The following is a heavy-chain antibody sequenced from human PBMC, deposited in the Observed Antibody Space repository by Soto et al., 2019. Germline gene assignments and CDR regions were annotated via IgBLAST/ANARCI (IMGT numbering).Heavy chain of an antibody. CDR1: GFIFSSYA. Sequence: GGSLRLSCAASGFIFSSYAMSWVRQAPGKGLEWVSAISGSGGSTYYADSVKGRFTISRDNSKNTLYLQMNSLRAEDTAVYYCATHRDIVVVVAATVSFDYWGQGTLVTVSS. CDR2: ISGSGGST. J-gene: IGHJ4*02. V-gene: IGHV3-23*01. D-gene: IGHD2-15*01. CDR3: ATHRDIVVVVAATVSFDY.